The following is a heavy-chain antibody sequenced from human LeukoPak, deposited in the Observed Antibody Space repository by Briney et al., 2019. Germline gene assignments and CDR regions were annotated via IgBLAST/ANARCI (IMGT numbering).Heavy chain of an antibody. CDR3: ARGVVVVTASWYFDL. CDR1: GFTFSSYS. V-gene: IGHV3-21*01. CDR2: ISSSSSYI. D-gene: IGHD2-21*02. Sequence: PGGSLRLFCAASGFTFSSYSMNWGRQAPGKGLELVSSISSSSSYIYYADSVKGRFTISRDNAKNSLYLQMNSLRAEDTAVYYCARGVVVVTASWYFDLWGRGTLVTVSS. J-gene: IGHJ2*01.